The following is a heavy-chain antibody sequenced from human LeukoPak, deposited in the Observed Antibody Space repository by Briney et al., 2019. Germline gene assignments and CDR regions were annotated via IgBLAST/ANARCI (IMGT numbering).Heavy chain of an antibody. Sequence: KASGTLSLTCAVSGGSISSSNWWSWVRQPPGKGLEWIGEIYHSGSTNYNPSLKSRVTISVDKSKNQFSLKLSSVTAADTAVYYCARTYCSGGSCYDHWGQGTLVTVSS. D-gene: IGHD2-15*01. V-gene: IGHV4-4*02. CDR1: GGSISSSNW. J-gene: IGHJ5*02. CDR2: IYHSGST. CDR3: ARTYCSGGSCYDH.